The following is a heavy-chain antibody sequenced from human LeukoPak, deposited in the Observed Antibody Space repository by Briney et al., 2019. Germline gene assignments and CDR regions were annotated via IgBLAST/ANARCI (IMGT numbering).Heavy chain of an antibody. CDR1: GYRFTSYW. CDR3: ARSSGHDAFDI. Sequence: GESLQTSCKGSGYRFTSYWIGWVRQMPGKGLGWMGIIYPGNSDTRYSPSFQGQVTISTDKSINTAYLQWSSLKASDTAMYYCARSSGHDAFDIWGQGAMVTVSS. D-gene: IGHD3-10*01. CDR2: IYPGNSDT. J-gene: IGHJ3*02. V-gene: IGHV5-51*01.